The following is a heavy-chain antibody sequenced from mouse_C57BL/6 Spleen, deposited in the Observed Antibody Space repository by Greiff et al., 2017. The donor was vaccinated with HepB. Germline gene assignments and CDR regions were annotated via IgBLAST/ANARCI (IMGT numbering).Heavy chain of an antibody. V-gene: IGHV5-6*01. D-gene: IGHD3-2*02. Sequence: EVQGVESGGDLVKPGGSLKLSCAASGFTFSSYGMSWVRQTPDKRLEWVATISSGGSYTYYPDSVKGRFTISRDNAKNTLYLQMSSLKSEDTAMYYCARGGTAQAAFDYWGQGTTLTVSS. CDR3: ARGGTAQAAFDY. J-gene: IGHJ2*01. CDR1: GFTFSSYG. CDR2: ISSGGSYT.